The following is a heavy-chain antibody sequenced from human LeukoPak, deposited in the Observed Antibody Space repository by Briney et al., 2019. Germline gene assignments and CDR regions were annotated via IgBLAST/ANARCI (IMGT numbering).Heavy chain of an antibody. V-gene: IGHV3-49*03. CDR3: TRSLGYFDY. CDR2: IRSKAYGGTT. J-gene: IGHJ4*02. Sequence: GRSLRLSCTASGFTFSDYAMSWFRQAPGKGLEWVGFIRSKAYGGTTEYAASVKVTFTISRDDSKIIAYLQMNSLKAEDTAVYYCTRSLGYFDYWGQGTLVTVSS. D-gene: IGHD7-27*01. CDR1: GFTFSDYA.